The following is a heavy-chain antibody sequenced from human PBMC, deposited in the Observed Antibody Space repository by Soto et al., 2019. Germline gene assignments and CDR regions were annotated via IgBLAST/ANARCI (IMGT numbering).Heavy chain of an antibody. CDR1: AFTFSSYW. J-gene: IGHJ2*01. Sequence: GGSLRLSCAASAFTFSSYWMSWVRQAPGKGLEWVSYISSSGSTIYYADSVKGRFTISRDNAKNSLYLQMNSLRAEDTAVYYCAREGGYDPWYFDLWGRGTLVTVSS. CDR2: ISSSGSTI. CDR3: AREGGYDPWYFDL. V-gene: IGHV3-48*04. D-gene: IGHD5-12*01.